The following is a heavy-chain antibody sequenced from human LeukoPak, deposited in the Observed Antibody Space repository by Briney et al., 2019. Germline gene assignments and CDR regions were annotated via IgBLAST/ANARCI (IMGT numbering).Heavy chain of an antibody. V-gene: IGHV4-4*07. CDR2: IYTSGST. J-gene: IGHJ4*02. CDR1: GGSISSYY. D-gene: IGHD1-26*01. Sequence: PSETLSLTCTVSGGSISSYYWSWIRQPAGKGLEWIGRIYTSGSTNYNPSLKSRVTMSVDTSKNQFSLKLSSVTAADTAVYYCARVRSSRSRGIYTYYFDYWGQGTLVTVSS. CDR3: ARVRSSRSRGIYTYYFDY.